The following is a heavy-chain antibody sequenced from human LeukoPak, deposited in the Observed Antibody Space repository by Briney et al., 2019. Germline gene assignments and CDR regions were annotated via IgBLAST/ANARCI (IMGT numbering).Heavy chain of an antibody. Sequence: GGSLRLSCVASGFTFSSYGMHWVRQAPGKGLEWVAVISHGDSNKYYADSVKGRFSISRDNSKNTLYLQMNSLRTEDTAVYYCAKDPTGSSGWAPEYYFDYWGQGTLVTVSS. D-gene: IGHD6-19*01. CDR1: GFTFSSYG. J-gene: IGHJ4*02. V-gene: IGHV3-30*18. CDR2: ISHGDSNK. CDR3: AKDPTGSSGWAPEYYFDY.